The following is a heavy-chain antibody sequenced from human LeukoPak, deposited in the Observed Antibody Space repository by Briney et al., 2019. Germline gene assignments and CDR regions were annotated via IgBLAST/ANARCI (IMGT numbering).Heavy chain of an antibody. V-gene: IGHV4-34*01. CDR1: GGSSSGYY. CDR2: INHSGST. CDR3: AGVRRVVTAIPRYYGMDV. D-gene: IGHD2-21*02. Sequence: PSETLSLTCAVYGGSSSGYYWSWIRQPPGKGLEWIGEINHSGSTNYNPSLKSRVTISIDTSKNQFSLKLSSVTAADTAVYYCAGVRRVVTAIPRYYGMDVWGQGTTVTVSS. J-gene: IGHJ6*02.